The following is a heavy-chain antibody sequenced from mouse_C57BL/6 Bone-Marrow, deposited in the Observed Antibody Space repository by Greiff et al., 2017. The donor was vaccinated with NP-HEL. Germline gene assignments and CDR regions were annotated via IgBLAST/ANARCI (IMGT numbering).Heavy chain of an antibody. Sequence: QVQLQQSGAELARPGASVKMSCKASGYTFTSYTMHWVKQRPGQGLEWIGYINPSSGYTKYNQKFKDKATLTADKSYSTAYMQLSSLTSEDSAVYYCARAGAYYGSRRDWYFDVWGTGTTVTVSS. D-gene: IGHD1-1*01. CDR2: INPSSGYT. CDR1: GYTFTSYT. V-gene: IGHV1-4*01. J-gene: IGHJ1*03. CDR3: ARAGAYYGSRRDWYFDV.